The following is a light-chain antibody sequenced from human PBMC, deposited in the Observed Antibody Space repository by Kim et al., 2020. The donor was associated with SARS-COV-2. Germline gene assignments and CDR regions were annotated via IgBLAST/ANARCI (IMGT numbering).Light chain of an antibody. CDR3: TSYTSSSAWV. V-gene: IGLV2-14*03. J-gene: IGLJ3*02. CDR1: SSDIGYYNF. CDR2: DVS. Sequence: GQSITISCPGTSSDIGYYNFVSWYQQHPGNAPRLMLYDVSKRPSGVSSRFSGSKSGNTASLTISGLQAADEADYYCTSYTSSSAWVFGGGTQLTVL.